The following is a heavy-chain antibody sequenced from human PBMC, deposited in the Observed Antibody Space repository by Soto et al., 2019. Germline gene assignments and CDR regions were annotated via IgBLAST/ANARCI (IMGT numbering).Heavy chain of an antibody. Sequence: PGWSLRLSCQSSVFNFDNYGMHWVRQAPGKGLEWVAVITYDGSFQYYADSVKGRFTISRDNSKNTLFLHLNTLKPEDTAVYHCAKDRVGGTFYTPLGFWGQGTLVTVSS. CDR3: AKDRVGGTFYTPLGF. CDR2: ITYDGSFQ. V-gene: IGHV3-30*18. J-gene: IGHJ4*02. D-gene: IGHD1-7*01. CDR1: VFNFDNYG.